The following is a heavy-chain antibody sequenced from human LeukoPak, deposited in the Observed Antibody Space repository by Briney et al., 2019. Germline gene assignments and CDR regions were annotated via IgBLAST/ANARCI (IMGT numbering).Heavy chain of an antibody. J-gene: IGHJ4*02. V-gene: IGHV3-23*01. Sequence: PGGSLRLSCAASGFTFSSYAMSWVRQAPGKGLEWVSAISGSGGSTHYADSVKGRFTISRDNSKNTLYLQMNSLRAEDTAVYYCAKDSEPYCSGGSCPFDYWGQGTLVTVSS. D-gene: IGHD2-15*01. CDR1: GFTFSSYA. CDR2: ISGSGGST. CDR3: AKDSEPYCSGGSCPFDY.